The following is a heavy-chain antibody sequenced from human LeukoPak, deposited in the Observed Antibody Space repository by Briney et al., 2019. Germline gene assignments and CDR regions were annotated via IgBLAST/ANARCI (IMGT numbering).Heavy chain of an antibody. D-gene: IGHD4-4*01. CDR3: AKLDYSNTGYYFDY. V-gene: IGHV3-30-3*02. CDR1: GFTFSSYA. Sequence: GSLRLSCAASGFTFSSYAMSWVRQAPGKGLEWVAVISYDGSNKYYADSVKGRFTISRDNSKNTLYLQMNSLRAEDTAVYYCAKLDYSNTGYYFDYWGQGTLVTVSS. CDR2: ISYDGSNK. J-gene: IGHJ4*02.